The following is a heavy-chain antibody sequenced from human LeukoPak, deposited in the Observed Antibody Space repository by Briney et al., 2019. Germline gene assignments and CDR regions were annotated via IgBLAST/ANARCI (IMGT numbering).Heavy chain of an antibody. CDR2: IRFTGSYI. J-gene: IGHJ4*02. Sequence: PGGSLRLSCAASGFTVSNNRLSWVRQAPGRGLEWVSSIRFTGSYIYYADSVKGRFTISRDDAKNLLSLQMISLRVEDTAVYYCTRVGPRRDGYNSDYWGQGTLVTVSS. CDR3: TRVGPRRDGYNSDY. CDR1: GFTVSNNR. V-gene: IGHV3-21*01. D-gene: IGHD5-24*01.